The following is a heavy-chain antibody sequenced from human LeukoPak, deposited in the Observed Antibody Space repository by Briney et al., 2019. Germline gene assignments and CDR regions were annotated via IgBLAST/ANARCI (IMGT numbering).Heavy chain of an antibody. CDR2: AYYRSKWYN. CDR3: ARALMTRVTTFVWDNWFDP. Sequence: SQTLSLTCAISGDSVSSNSAAWNWIRQSPSRGLEWLGRAYYRSKWYNDYAVSVKSRVTINPDTSKNQFSMQLNSVTPEDTAVYYCARALMTRVTTFVWDNWFDPWGQGTLVTVSS. J-gene: IGHJ5*02. D-gene: IGHD4-17*01. CDR1: GDSVSSNSAA. V-gene: IGHV6-1*01.